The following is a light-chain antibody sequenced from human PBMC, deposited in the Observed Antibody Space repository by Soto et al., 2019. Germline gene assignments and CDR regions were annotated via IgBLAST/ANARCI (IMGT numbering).Light chain of an antibody. CDR1: SSDVGGYDY. V-gene: IGLV2-14*03. CDR3: SSYAGFYTLL. Sequence: QSVLTQPASVSGSPGQSITISCTGTSSDVGGYDYVSWYQQRPGKAPKLLIYDVFNRPSGVSNRFSGSRSDNTASLTISGLQAEDEADYYCSSYAGFYTLLFGGGTKLTVL. J-gene: IGLJ2*01. CDR2: DVF.